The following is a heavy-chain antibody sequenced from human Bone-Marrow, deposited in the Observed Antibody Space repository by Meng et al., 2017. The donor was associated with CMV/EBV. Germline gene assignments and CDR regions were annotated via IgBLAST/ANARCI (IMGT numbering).Heavy chain of an antibody. CDR3: ARDFLWLAD. V-gene: IGHV3-74*01. CDR1: GFTFSSYW. J-gene: IGHJ4*02. D-gene: IGHD6-19*01. Sequence: GESLKISCAASGFTFSSYWMHWVRQAPGKGLVWVSHINSDGSSTSYADSVKGRFTISRDNAKNTLYLQMNSLRAEDTAVYYCARDFLWLADWGQGTLVTVSS. CDR2: INSDGSST.